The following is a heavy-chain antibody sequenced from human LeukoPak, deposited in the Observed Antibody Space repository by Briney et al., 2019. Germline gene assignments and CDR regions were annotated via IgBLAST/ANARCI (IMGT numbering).Heavy chain of an antibody. J-gene: IGHJ4*02. CDR3: AKDGTGYSSSWYVY. D-gene: IGHD6-13*01. CDR2: ISGSGGST. Sequence: PGGSLRLSCAASGFTFSSYAMSWVRQAPGKGLEWVSAISGSGGSTYYADSVKGRFTISRGNSKNTLYLQMNSLRAEDTAVCYCAKDGTGYSSSWYVYWGQGTLVTVSS. V-gene: IGHV3-23*01. CDR1: GFTFSSYA.